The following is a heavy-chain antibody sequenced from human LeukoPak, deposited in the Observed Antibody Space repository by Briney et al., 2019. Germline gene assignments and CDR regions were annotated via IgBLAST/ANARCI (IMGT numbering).Heavy chain of an antibody. V-gene: IGHV3-33*01. Sequence: GRSLRLSCAASGFTFSTSGMHWVRQAPGKGLEWVAVLWYDGSNKYYADSVKGRLTISRDNSKNTLYLQMNSLRAEDTAVYYCARHYDILTDTEPGFDLWGRGTLVTVSS. J-gene: IGHJ2*01. CDR3: ARHYDILTDTEPGFDL. CDR1: GFTFSTSG. CDR2: LWYDGSNK. D-gene: IGHD3-9*01.